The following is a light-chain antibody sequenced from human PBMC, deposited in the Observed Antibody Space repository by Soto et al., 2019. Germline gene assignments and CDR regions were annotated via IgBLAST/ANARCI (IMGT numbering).Light chain of an antibody. J-gene: IGKJ4*01. CDR1: QGIDNA. V-gene: IGKV1-13*02. Sequence: AIQLTQSPSSLSASVGDTVTITCRDGQGIDNALAWYQHKSGKAPKFLIYDASSLESGVPSRFSGSGSGTDFNLTISSLQAEDFATYYCQQFKSYPLTFGGGTKVDIK. CDR2: DAS. CDR3: QQFKSYPLT.